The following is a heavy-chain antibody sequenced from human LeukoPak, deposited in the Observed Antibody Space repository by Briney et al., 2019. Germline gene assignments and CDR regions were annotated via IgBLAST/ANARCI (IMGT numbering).Heavy chain of an antibody. Sequence: GGSLRLSCAASGFSFSDYYMTWIRQAPGKGLEWVSYNSSRGRYTNHADSVKGRFTISRDNSKNTMYLQMNSLRAEDTAVYYFSKHKTAYDILTPFDYWGQGTLVTVSS. J-gene: IGHJ4*02. CDR2: NSSRGRYT. CDR1: GFSFSDYY. D-gene: IGHD3-9*01. CDR3: SKHKTAYDILTPFDY. V-gene: IGHV3-11*06.